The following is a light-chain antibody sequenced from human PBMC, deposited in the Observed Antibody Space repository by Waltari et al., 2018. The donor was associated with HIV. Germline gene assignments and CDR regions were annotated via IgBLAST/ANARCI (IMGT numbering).Light chain of an antibody. CDR1: SHEVDFYNF. Sequence: QSPLHQPASVSGSPGQSIPISCTGVSHEVDFYNFVSWYQQYPGKAPRLIIYAVTDRASGVSSRFSGSKSGVTASLTISGLQAEDEAVYFCSSFAGQGSPMFGGGTKLTVL. CDR2: AVT. CDR3: SSFAGQGSPM. V-gene: IGLV2-14*03. J-gene: IGLJ3*02.